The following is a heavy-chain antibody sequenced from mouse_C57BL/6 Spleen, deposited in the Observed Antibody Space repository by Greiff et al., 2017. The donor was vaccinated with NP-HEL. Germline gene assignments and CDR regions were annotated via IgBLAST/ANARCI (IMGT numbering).Heavy chain of an antibody. J-gene: IGHJ4*01. CDR1: GYTFTSYG. Sequence: QVQLQQSGAELARPGASVKLSCKASGYTFTSYGISWVKQRTGQGLEWIGEIYPRSGNTYYNEKFKGKATLTADKSSSTAYMELRSLTSEDSAVYFCARYGIRGSMDAMDYWGQGTSVTVSS. V-gene: IGHV1-81*01. CDR2: IYPRSGNT. CDR3: ARYGIRGSMDAMDY. D-gene: IGHD1-1*01.